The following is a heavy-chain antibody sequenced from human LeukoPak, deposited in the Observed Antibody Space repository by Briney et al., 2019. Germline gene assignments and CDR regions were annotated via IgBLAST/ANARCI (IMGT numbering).Heavy chain of an antibody. D-gene: IGHD3-9*01. J-gene: IGHJ4*02. CDR1: GYTFTSYY. V-gene: IGHV1-46*01. CDR3: ARGRGRYFDWLGFDY. Sequence: ASVKVFCKASGYTFTSYYMHWVRQAPGQGLEWMGIINPSGGSTSYAQKFQGRVTMTRDTSTSTVYMELSSLRSEDTAVYYCARGRGRYFDWLGFDYWGQGTLVTVSS. CDR2: INPSGGST.